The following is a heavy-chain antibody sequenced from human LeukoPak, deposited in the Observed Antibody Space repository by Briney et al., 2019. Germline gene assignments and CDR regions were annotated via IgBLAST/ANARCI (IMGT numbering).Heavy chain of an antibody. J-gene: IGHJ6*03. CDR2: FSAYNGNT. V-gene: IGHV1-18*01. CDR1: GYTFTSYG. CDR3: ARGIPAALGLASSYYYMDV. Sequence: ASVKVSCKASGYTFTSYGISWVRQAPGQGLEGLGWFSAYNGNTNYAQKLQGRVTMTTDTSTSAAYIELRSLRSDDTAVYYCARGIPAALGLASSYYYMDVWGKGTTVTVSS. D-gene: IGHD2-2*01.